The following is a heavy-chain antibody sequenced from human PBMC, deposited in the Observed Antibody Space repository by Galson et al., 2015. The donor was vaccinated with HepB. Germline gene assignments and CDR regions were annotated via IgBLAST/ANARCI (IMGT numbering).Heavy chain of an antibody. CDR1: GYTFTSYG. CDR2: ISAYNGNT. CDR3: ARDVSTTVTNNWFDP. V-gene: IGHV1-18*01. D-gene: IGHD4-17*01. J-gene: IGHJ5*02. Sequence: SVKVSCKASGYTFTSYGISWVRQAPGQGLEWMGWISAYNGNTNYAQKLQGRVTMTTDTSTSTAYMELRSLRSDDTAVYYCARDVSTTVTNNWFDPWGQGTLVTVSS.